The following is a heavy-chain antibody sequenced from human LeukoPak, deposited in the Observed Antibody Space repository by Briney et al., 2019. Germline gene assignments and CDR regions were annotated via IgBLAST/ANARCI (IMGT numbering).Heavy chain of an antibody. CDR1: GYTLTELS. D-gene: IGHD1-26*01. V-gene: IGHV1-24*01. J-gene: IGHJ3*02. CDR2: FDPEDGET. CDR3: ATDTGIVGPRKAFDI. Sequence: REASVKVSCKASGYTLTELSMHWVRQAPGKGLEWMGGFDPEDGETVYAQKFQGRVTMTEDTSTDTAYMELSSLRSEDTAVYYCATDTGIVGPRKAFDIWGQGTMVTVSS.